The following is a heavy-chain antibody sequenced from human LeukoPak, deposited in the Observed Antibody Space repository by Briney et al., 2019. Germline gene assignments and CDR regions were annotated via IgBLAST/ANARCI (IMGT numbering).Heavy chain of an antibody. CDR3: ARDRTTLYYYGSGSYYNQGMDV. CDR2: IYYSGST. D-gene: IGHD3-10*01. J-gene: IGHJ6*02. CDR1: GGSISSYY. Sequence: SETLSLTCTVSGGSISSYYWSWIRQPPGKGLEWIGYIYYSGSTNYNPSLKSRVTISVDTSKNQFSLKLSSVTAADTAVYYCARDRTTLYYYGSGSYYNQGMDVWGQGTTVTVSS. V-gene: IGHV4-59*01.